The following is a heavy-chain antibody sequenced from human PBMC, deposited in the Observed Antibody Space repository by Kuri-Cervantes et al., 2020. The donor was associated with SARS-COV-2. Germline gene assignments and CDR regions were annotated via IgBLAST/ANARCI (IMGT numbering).Heavy chain of an antibody. CDR1: GFTFSSYA. J-gene: IGHJ6*03. CDR2: ISSSGSTI. CDR3: ARVVVPAATGDYYYYYYMDV. Sequence: GESLKISCAASGFTFSSYAMSWVRQAPGKGLEWVSYISSSGSTIYYADSVKGRFTISRDNAKNSLYLQMNSLRAEDTAVYYCARVVVPAATGDYYYYYYMDVWGKGTTVTVSS. D-gene: IGHD2-2*01. V-gene: IGHV3-48*03.